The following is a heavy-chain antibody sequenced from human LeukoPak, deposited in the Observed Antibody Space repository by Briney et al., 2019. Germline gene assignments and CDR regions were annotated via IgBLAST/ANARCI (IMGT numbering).Heavy chain of an antibody. CDR1: GGSISSSSYY. CDR2: IYYSGST. CDR3: ARHNSGWSLNRGFDP. J-gene: IGHJ5*02. V-gene: IGHV4-39*01. D-gene: IGHD6-19*01. Sequence: SETLSLTCTVSGGSISSSSYYWGWIRQPPGKGLEWIGSIYYSGSTYYNPSLKSRVTISVDTSKNQFSLKRSSVTAADTAVYYCARHNSGWSLNRGFDPWGQGTLVTVSS.